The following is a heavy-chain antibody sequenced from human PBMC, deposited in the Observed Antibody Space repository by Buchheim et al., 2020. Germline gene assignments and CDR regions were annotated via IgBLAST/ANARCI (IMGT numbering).Heavy chain of an antibody. V-gene: IGHV1-46*01. CDR1: GYTFTSYY. D-gene: IGHD3-10*01. CDR2: INPSGCST. Sequence: QVQLVQSGAEVKKPGASVKVSCKASGYTFTSYYMHWVRQAPGQGLEWMGIINPSGCSTSYAQKFQGRVTMTRDTSTSTVYMELSSLRSEDTAVYYCARYPLWFGELLKTYGMDVWGQGTT. CDR3: ARYPLWFGELLKTYGMDV. J-gene: IGHJ6*02.